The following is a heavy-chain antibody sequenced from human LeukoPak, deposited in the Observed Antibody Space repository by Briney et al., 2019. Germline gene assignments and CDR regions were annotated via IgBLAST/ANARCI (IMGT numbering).Heavy chain of an antibody. CDR3: AIMHGYYDGSGYWVQ. CDR2: IHNDAVGT. Sequence: GGSLRLSCAASGFTFSTYAMSWVRQAPGKGLEWVSLIHNDAVGTYYAGSVKGRFTISRDNSKNTLYLQMNSLRAEDTALYYCAIMHGYYDGSGYWVQWGQGTLVTVSS. V-gene: IGHV3-23*01. CDR1: GFTFSTYA. D-gene: IGHD3-22*01. J-gene: IGHJ4*02.